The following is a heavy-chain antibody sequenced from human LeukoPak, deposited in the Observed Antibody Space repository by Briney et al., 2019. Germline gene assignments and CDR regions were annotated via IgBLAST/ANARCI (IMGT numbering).Heavy chain of an antibody. J-gene: IGHJ4*02. V-gene: IGHV3-30*02. CDR1: GFILSGYW. CDR3: AKEEEWEPNYFDY. D-gene: IGHD1-26*01. Sequence: PGGSLRLSCAASGFILSGYWMSWVRQAPGKGLEWVAFIRYDGSNKYYADSVKGRFTISRDNSKNTLYLQMNSLRAEDTAVYYCAKEEEWEPNYFDYWGQGTLVTVSS. CDR2: IRYDGSNK.